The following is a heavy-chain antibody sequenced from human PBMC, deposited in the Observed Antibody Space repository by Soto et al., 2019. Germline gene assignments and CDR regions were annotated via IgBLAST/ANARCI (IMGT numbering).Heavy chain of an antibody. J-gene: IGHJ5*02. CDR1: GGSISSYY. V-gene: IGHV4-59*01. D-gene: IGHD3-10*01. CDR2: IYDSGTA. Sequence: SETLSLTCTVSGGSISSYYWSWIRQPPGKGLEWIGHIYDSGTANYNPSLKSRVTISVDTSKNQFSLNLSSVTAADTAVYYCARLYMVRGVMDWFDLWGQGTLVTVSS. CDR3: ARLYMVRGVMDWFDL.